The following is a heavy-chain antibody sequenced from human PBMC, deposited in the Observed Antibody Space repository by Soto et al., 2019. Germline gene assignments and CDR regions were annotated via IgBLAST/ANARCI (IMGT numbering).Heavy chain of an antibody. CDR2: ISSSSSYT. V-gene: IGHV3-11*06. Sequence: GGSLRLSCAASGFTFSDYYMGWIRQAPGKGLEWVSYISSSSSYTNYADSVKGRFTISRDNAKNSLYLQMNSLRAEDTAVYYCARVDCSSTSCSYYFDYWGQGTLVTVSS. CDR1: GFTFSDYY. J-gene: IGHJ4*02. CDR3: ARVDCSSTSCSYYFDY. D-gene: IGHD2-2*01.